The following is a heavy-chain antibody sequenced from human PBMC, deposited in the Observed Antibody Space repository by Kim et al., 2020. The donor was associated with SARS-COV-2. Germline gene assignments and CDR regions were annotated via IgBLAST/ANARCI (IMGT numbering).Heavy chain of an antibody. CDR1: GGSVSGGNSY. CDR3: ARDLSKSGGYGRFDS. J-gene: IGHJ4*02. CDR2: ISYRGST. D-gene: IGHD5-18*01. V-gene: IGHV4-61*01. Sequence: SETLSLTCTVSGGSVSGGNSYWSWIRQPPGKGLEWIGYISYRGSTNYNPSLKSRGTISVDTSNNQFSLKLSSVTAADTAVYYCARDLSKSGGYGRFDSWGQGTLVTVSS.